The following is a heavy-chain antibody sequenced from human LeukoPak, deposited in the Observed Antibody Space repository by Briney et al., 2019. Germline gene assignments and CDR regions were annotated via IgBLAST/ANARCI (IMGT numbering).Heavy chain of an antibody. CDR3: AGKTGY. J-gene: IGHJ4*02. Sequence: SETLSLTCAVYGGSFSGYYWSWIRQPPGKGLEWIGEINHSRSTNYSPSLKSRVTISLDTSKNQFSLRLSSVTAADTAVYYCAGKTGYWGQGTLVTVSS. CDR1: GGSFSGYY. V-gene: IGHV4-34*01. CDR2: INHSRST.